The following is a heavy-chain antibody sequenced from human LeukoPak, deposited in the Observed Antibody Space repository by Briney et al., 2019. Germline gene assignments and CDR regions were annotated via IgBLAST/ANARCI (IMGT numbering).Heavy chain of an antibody. Sequence: ASVKVSCKVSGYTLTELSMHWVRQAPGKGLEWMGGFDPEDGETIYAQKFQGRVTMTEDTSTDTAYMELSSLRSEDTAVYYCATRRSSGWYHNWFDPWGQGTLVTVSS. D-gene: IGHD6-19*01. J-gene: IGHJ5*02. CDR3: ATRRSSGWYHNWFDP. CDR1: GYTLTELS. CDR2: FDPEDGET. V-gene: IGHV1-24*01.